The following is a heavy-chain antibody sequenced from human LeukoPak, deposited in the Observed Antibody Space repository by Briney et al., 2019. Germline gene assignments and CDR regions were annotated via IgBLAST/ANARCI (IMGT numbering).Heavy chain of an antibody. Sequence: PGRSLRLSCAASGFTFDDYAMHWVRQAPGKGLEWVSGISWNSGSIGYADSVKGRFTISRDNAKNSLYLQMNSLRAEDTALYYCAKDTSLWPQYYFDYWGQGTLVTVSS. V-gene: IGHV3-9*01. CDR2: ISWNSGSI. J-gene: IGHJ4*02. CDR1: GFTFDDYA. CDR3: AKDTSLWPQYYFDY. D-gene: IGHD3-10*01.